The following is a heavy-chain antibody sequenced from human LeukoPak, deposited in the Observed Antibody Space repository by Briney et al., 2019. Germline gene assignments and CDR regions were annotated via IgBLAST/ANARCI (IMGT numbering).Heavy chain of an antibody. CDR1: GFTFSSYG. V-gene: IGHV3-33*01. D-gene: IGHD5-18*01. Sequence: GSLRLSCAASGFTFSSYGMHWVRQAPGKGLEWVAVIWYDGSNKYYADSVKGRFTISRDNSKNTLYLQMNSLRAKDTAVYYCAREVVDTAMVTCGLDYWGQGTLVTVSS. J-gene: IGHJ4*02. CDR2: IWYDGSNK. CDR3: AREVVDTAMVTCGLDY.